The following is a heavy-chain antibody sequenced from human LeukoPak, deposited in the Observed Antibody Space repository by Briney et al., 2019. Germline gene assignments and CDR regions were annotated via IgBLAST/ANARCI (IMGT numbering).Heavy chain of an antibody. J-gene: IGHJ4*02. V-gene: IGHV4-59*01. D-gene: IGHD5-18*01. CDR2: IYNSGST. Sequence: PSETLSLTCTVSGGSISGYYWSWIRQPPGKGREWIGYIYNSGSTNYNPSLKSRVTISLDTSRNQFSLRLNSVTAADTAIYYCARAWYSHGTFDHWGQGTQVTVS. CDR3: ARAWYSHGTFDH. CDR1: GGSISGYY.